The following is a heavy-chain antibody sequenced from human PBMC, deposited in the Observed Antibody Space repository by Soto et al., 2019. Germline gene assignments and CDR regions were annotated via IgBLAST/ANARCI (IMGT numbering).Heavy chain of an antibody. V-gene: IGHV4-39*02. CDR3: ARECTVATIGGGMDV. J-gene: IGHJ6*02. Sequence: QLQLQESGPGLMKPSETLSLTCTAAGGSISGSSYYWGWVRQPPGKGLEWIGSVYYNGNTYYDPSLKSRVTISVDTSRNQFSLKLSSVTAADTAVYYCARECTVATIGGGMDVWGQGTTVTVSS. CDR1: GGSISGSSYY. CDR2: VYYNGNT. D-gene: IGHD5-12*01.